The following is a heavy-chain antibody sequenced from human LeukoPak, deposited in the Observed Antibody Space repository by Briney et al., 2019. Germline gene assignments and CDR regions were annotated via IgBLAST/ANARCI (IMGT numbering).Heavy chain of an antibody. CDR2: IYPGDSDT. V-gene: IGHV5-51*01. J-gene: IGHJ6*03. CDR3: ARQKGDYYGSSPYYYYYMDV. Sequence: GESLKISCKGSGYIFSDFWIVWVRQMPGKGLEWMGIIYPGDSDTRYSPSFQGQVTISADKSINTAYLQWSSLKASDTAMYYCARQKGDYYGSSPYYYYYMDVWGKGTTVTVSS. CDR1: GYIFSDFW. D-gene: IGHD3-10*01.